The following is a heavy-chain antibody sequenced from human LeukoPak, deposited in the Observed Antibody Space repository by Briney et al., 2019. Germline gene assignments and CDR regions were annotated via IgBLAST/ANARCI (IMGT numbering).Heavy chain of an antibody. CDR3: ARPLGYCSGGSCFPFDI. CDR2: IRQDGNEK. J-gene: IGHJ3*02. V-gene: IGHV3-7*01. Sequence: GGSLRLSCAASGFTFNTYWMSWVRQAPGKGLEWVANIRQDGNEKYYVDSVKGRFTISSDDAKNSLYLQMNSLRAEDTAVYFYARPLGYCSGGSCFPFDIWGQGTVVTVSS. CDR1: GFTFNTYW. D-gene: IGHD2-15*01.